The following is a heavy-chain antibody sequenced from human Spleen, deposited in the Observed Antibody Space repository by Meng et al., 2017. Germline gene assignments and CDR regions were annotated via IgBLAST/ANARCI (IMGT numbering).Heavy chain of an antibody. CDR2: IYWTDDK. Sequence: IPLQESGPTLVQPPKTLPPPCTFAGFSLSTSGAGVGWIRQPPGNALEWLALIYWTDDKRYSSSLKGRLTITNDTSKNQVVLTMTNMDPVDTATYYCAHSPTTWHPFDYWGQGTLVTVSS. V-gene: IGHV2-5*01. J-gene: IGHJ4*02. D-gene: IGHD1-14*01. CDR1: GFSLSTSGAG. CDR3: AHSPTTWHPFDY.